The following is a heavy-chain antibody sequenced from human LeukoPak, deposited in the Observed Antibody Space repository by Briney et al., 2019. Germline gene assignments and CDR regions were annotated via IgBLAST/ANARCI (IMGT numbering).Heavy chain of an antibody. V-gene: IGHV3-7*01. CDR3: ARLRYYGMDV. CDR2: IKQDGSEQ. J-gene: IGHJ6*02. CDR1: GFTFSTYW. Sequence: GGSLRLSCAASGFTFSTYWMSWVRQAPGKGLEWVANIKQDGSEQYYVDSVKSRFTISRDNAKNSLYLQMNSLRAEDTAVYYCARLRYYGMDVWGQGTTVTVSS.